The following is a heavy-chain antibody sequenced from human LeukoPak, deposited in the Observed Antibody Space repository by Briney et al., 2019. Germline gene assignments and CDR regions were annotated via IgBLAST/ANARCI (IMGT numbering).Heavy chain of an antibody. CDR1: GFTFDDYA. CDR3: AINGGGDSGYGNFDY. D-gene: IGHD5-12*01. CDR2: INWNSDSI. J-gene: IGHJ4*02. Sequence: GRSLRLSCAVSGFTFDDYAMHWVRQVPGKGLEGVSGINWNSDSIGYADSVKGRFTTSRDNAKNSLYLQMNSLRAEDTAFYYCAINGGGDSGYGNFDYWGQGTLVTVSS. V-gene: IGHV3-9*01.